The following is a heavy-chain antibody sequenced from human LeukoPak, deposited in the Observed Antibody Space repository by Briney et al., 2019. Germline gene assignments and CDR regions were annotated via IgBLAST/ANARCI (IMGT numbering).Heavy chain of an antibody. CDR1: GFTFSSYG. CDR2: ISGSGGST. J-gene: IGHJ4*02. D-gene: IGHD4-17*01. V-gene: IGHV3-23*01. CDR3: AKDRYGDYAPTPFDY. Sequence: GGSLRLSCAASGFTFSSYGMSWVRQAPGKGLEWVSAISGSGGSTYYADSVKGRFTISRDNSKNTLYLQMNSLRAEDTAVYYCAKDRYGDYAPTPFDYWGQGTLVTVSS.